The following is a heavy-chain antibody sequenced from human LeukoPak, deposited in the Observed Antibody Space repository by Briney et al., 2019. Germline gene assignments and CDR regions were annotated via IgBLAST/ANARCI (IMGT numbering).Heavy chain of an antibody. CDR3: AGDKTTGGWYEFDY. CDR1: GFTVSSNY. J-gene: IGHJ4*02. Sequence: GGSLRLSCAASGFTVSSNYMSWVRQGPGKGLECVSVISNDGDTYYADSVKGRFTISRDTSKNTVSLQMISLRAEDTAVYYCAGDKTTGGWYEFDYWGQGTLVTVSS. V-gene: IGHV3-53*01. CDR2: ISNDGDT. D-gene: IGHD6-19*01.